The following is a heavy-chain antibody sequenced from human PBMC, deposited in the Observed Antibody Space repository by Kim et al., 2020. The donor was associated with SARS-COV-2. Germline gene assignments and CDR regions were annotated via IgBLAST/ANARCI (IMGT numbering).Heavy chain of an antibody. CDR1: GAAIRSFY. J-gene: IGHJ6*01. D-gene: IGHD1-26*01. V-gene: IGHV4-59*13. CDR2: VFHSGSP. Sequence: SETLSLTCSVSGAAIRSFYWSWIRQAPGKGLEWIGYVFHSGSPKFNPSLKSRVTISLDTSKNQFSLTLKSVTAADTATYFCARDLGISGTDFYYFYGLD. CDR3: ARDLGISGTDFYYFYGLD.